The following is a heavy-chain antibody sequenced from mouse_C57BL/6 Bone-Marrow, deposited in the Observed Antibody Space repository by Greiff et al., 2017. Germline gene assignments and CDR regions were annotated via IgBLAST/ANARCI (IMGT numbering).Heavy chain of an antibody. CDR3: AREGRLWYYFDY. V-gene: IGHV1-52*01. Sequence: QVQLQQPGAELVRPGSSVKLSCKASGYTFTSYWMHWVKQRPIQGLEWIGNIDPSDSETHYNQKFKDKATLTVDKSSSTAYMPLSSLTSEDSAVDYCAREGRLWYYFDYWGQGTTLTVSS. CDR2: IDPSDSET. CDR1: GYTFTSYW. J-gene: IGHJ2*01. D-gene: IGHD1-1*02.